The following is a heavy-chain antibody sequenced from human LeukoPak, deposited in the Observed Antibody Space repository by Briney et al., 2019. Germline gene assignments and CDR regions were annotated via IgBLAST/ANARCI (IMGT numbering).Heavy chain of an antibody. CDR3: ARTPTGWDYYYYYYMDV. CDR2: IYYSGST. V-gene: IGHV4-59*08. J-gene: IGHJ6*03. CDR1: GGSISSYY. Sequence: SETLSLTCTVSGGSISSYYWSWIRQPPGKGLEWIGYIYYSGSTNYNPSLKSRVTISVDTSKNQFSLKLSSVTAADTAVYYCARTPTGWDYYYYYYMDVWGKGTTVTVSS. D-gene: IGHD2-8*02.